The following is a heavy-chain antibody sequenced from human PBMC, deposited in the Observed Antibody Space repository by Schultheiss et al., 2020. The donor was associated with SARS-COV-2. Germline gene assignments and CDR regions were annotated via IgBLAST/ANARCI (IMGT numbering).Heavy chain of an antibody. CDR2: IYYSGST. CDR3: ARDISHYGDYYYYGMDV. V-gene: IGHV4-39*02. CDR1: GGSISSYY. Sequence: SETLSLTCTVSGGSISSYYWGWIRQPPGKGLEWIGSIYYSGSTYYNPSLKSRVTISVDTSKNQFSLKLSSVTAADMAVYYCARDISHYGDYYYYGMDVWGQGTTVTVSS. J-gene: IGHJ6*02. D-gene: IGHD4-17*01.